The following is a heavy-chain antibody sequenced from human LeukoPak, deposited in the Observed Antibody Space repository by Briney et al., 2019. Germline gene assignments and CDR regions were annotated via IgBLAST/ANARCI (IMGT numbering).Heavy chain of an antibody. CDR1: GFPFSNYW. J-gene: IGHJ4*02. V-gene: IGHV3-7*01. CDR2: IKQDGSEA. CDR3: AREDHSKYEY. D-gene: IGHD4-11*01. Sequence: PGGSLRLSCVASGFPFSNYWMSWVRQAPGKGPEWVASIKQDGSEAFYVDSVEGRFTISKDNAKNSLYLLMNSLRAEDTAVYYCAREDHSKYEYWGQGTLVTVSS.